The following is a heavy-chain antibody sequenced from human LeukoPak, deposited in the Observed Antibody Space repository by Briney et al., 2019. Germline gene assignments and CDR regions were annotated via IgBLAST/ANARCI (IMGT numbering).Heavy chain of an antibody. CDR3: AKDIRSGGSSSCFDY. D-gene: IGHD2-15*01. CDR2: ISYDGSNK. CDR1: GFTFSSYA. Sequence: GRSLRLSCAASGFTFSSYAMHWVRQAPGKGLEWVAVISYDGSNKYYADSVKGRFTISRDNSKNTLYLQMNSLRAEDTAVYYCAKDIRSGGSSSCFDYWGQGTLVTVSS. J-gene: IGHJ4*02. V-gene: IGHV3-30-3*01.